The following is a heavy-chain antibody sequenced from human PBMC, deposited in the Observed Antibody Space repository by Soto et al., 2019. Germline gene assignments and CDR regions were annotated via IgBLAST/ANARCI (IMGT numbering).Heavy chain of an antibody. CDR1: GASISSRDYY. Sequence: PSETLSLTCSVSGASISSRDYYWGWIRQTPGKGLEWIGNIDYNGVTYYNPSLKSRVTVSKDTSKNQFSPKVASVTAADTAIYYCGRVMIGTSRHTDSDYWGQGTQVTVS. CDR3: GRVMIGTSRHTDSDY. CDR2: IDYNGVT. D-gene: IGHD2-2*01. V-gene: IGHV4-39*01. J-gene: IGHJ4*02.